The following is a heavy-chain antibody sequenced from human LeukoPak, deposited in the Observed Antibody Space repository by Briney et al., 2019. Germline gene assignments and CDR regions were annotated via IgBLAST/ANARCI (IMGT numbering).Heavy chain of an antibody. CDR3: ARDLNYYGSGSYYTHDAFDI. V-gene: IGHV4-4*07. Sequence: PSETLSLTCTVSGGSISSYYWSWIRQPAGKGLEWIGRIYTSGSTNYNPSLKSRVTMPVDTSKNQFSLKLSSVTAADTAVYYCARDLNYYGSGSYYTHDAFDIWGQGTMVTVSS. D-gene: IGHD3-10*01. CDR1: GGSISSYY. J-gene: IGHJ3*02. CDR2: IYTSGST.